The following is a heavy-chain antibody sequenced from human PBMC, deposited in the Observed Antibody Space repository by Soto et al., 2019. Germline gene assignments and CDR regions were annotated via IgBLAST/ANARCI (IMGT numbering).Heavy chain of an antibody. CDR2: INHSGST. V-gene: IGHV4-34*01. J-gene: IGHJ6*03. CDR1: GGSFSGYY. D-gene: IGHD3-10*01. Sequence: SETLSLTCAVYGGSFSGYYWIWIRQPPGKGLEWIGEINHSGSTNYNPSLKSRVTISVDTSKNQFSLKLSSVTAADTAVYYCARGGNLGNRYYYGSGSRSANYYYYYMDVWGKGTTVTVSS. CDR3: ARGGNLGNRYYYGSGSRSANYYYYYMDV.